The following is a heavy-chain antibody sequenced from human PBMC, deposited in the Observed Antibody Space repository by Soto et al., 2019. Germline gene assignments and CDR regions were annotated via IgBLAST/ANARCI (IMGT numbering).Heavy chain of an antibody. J-gene: IGHJ6*02. V-gene: IGHV3-15*01. D-gene: IGHD3-10*01. CDR1: GFTFSNAW. CDR2: IKSKTDGGTT. Sequence: EVQLVESGGGLVKPGGSLRLSCAASGFTFSNAWMSWVRQAPGKGLEWVGRIKSKTDGGTTDYAAPVKGRFTISRDDSKNPLYLQMNSLKTEDPAVYYCTTEGTMVRGVYYYYYYGMDVWGQGTTVTVSS. CDR3: TTEGTMVRGVYYYYYYGMDV.